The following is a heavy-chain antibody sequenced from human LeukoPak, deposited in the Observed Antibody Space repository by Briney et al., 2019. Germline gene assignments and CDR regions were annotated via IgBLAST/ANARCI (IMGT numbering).Heavy chain of an antibody. V-gene: IGHV1-69*04. D-gene: IGHD4-17*01. J-gene: IGHJ4*02. CDR1: GGTFSRYG. CDR2: IIPILGIA. CDR3: ATGSHGDYVH. Sequence: EASVKVFCKASGGTFSRYGISWVRQAPGQGLGWMGRIIPILGIANYAQKFQGRVTIPADKSTSTAYMELSSLRSEDTAVYFCATGSHGDYVHWGQGTLVTVSS.